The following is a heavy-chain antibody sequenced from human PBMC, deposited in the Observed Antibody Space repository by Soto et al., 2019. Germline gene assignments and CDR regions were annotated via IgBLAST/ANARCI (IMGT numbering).Heavy chain of an antibody. D-gene: IGHD2-8*02. CDR2: INHSGST. CDR1: GGSFSGYY. Sequence: QVQLQQSGAGLLKPSETLSLTCAVYGGSFSGYYWTWIRQPPGTGLEWIGEINHSGSTNYNPSLKSRVTISVDTSKNQFSLKLTSVTAADTTLYYCARDKITGLFDYWGQGTLVTVSS. J-gene: IGHJ4*02. V-gene: IGHV4-34*01. CDR3: ARDKITGLFDY.